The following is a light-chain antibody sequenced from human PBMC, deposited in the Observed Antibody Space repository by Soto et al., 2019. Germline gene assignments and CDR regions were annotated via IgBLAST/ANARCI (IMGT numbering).Light chain of an antibody. CDR1: QSIGSW. CDR3: QQYNRYWST. Sequence: DIQMTQSPSTLSASVGERVTITCRASQSIGSWVAWYQQKPGKDPKLVIFDASSVESGVPSRFSGSGSGTEFTLTISSLQPDDVATYYGQQYNRYWSTFGQGTKLEIK. J-gene: IGKJ2*01. V-gene: IGKV1-5*01. CDR2: DAS.